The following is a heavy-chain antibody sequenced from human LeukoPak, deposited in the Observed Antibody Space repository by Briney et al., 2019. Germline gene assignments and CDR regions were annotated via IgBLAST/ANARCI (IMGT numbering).Heavy chain of an antibody. D-gene: IGHD3-10*01. Sequence: SGGSLRLSCSASGFTFSRHGMHWVRQAPGKWLEWVAVIWYDASNKYYADSVKGRFTVSRDNSKNTMYLQMNSLRAEDTAVYYCARSSYTSGSSYFDYWGQGTQVTVSA. CDR3: ARSSYTSGSSYFDY. V-gene: IGHV3-33*01. J-gene: IGHJ4*02. CDR2: IWYDASNK. CDR1: GFTFSRHG.